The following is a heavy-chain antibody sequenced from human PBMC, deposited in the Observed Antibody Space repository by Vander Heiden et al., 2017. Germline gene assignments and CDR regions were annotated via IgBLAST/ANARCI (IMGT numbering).Heavy chain of an antibody. CDR3: ARVVLGSPRWYFDY. J-gene: IGHJ4*02. D-gene: IGHD2-8*02. CDR1: GHTSTGYY. CDR2: INPNSGGT. V-gene: IGHV1-2*02. Sequence: QVQPAQSWAEVKKPVASVKVSCKAPGHTSTGYYMHWVRQAPGQGLEWMGWINPNSGGTNYAQKFQGRVTMTRDTSISTGYMGLRRLRSDDTAVYYCARVVLGSPRWYFDYWGQGTLVTVSS.